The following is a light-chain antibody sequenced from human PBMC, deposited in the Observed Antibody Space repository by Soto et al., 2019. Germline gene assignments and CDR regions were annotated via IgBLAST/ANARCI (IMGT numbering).Light chain of an antibody. V-gene: IGKV3-15*01. J-gene: IGKJ4*01. CDR3: QQYNNGPPLT. CDR1: QSVSSN. CDR2: GAS. Sequence: ELVMTRSPATLSVSPGERATLSCRASQSVSSNLAWYQQKPGQAPRLLIYGASTRATSIPARFSGSGSGTEFTLTISSRQSEDFAVYYCQQYNNGPPLTFGGGTKVDIK.